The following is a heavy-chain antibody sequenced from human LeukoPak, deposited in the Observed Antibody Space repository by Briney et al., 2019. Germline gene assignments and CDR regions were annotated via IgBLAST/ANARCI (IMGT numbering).Heavy chain of an antibody. J-gene: IGHJ6*03. D-gene: IGHD3-3*01. CDR2: MNPNSGNT. CDR1: GYTFTSYE. V-gene: IGHV1-8*01. CDR3: ARGCKYYDFWSRSYYYYMDV. Sequence: ASVKVSCKASGYTFTSYEINWVRQATGQGLEWMGWMNPNSGNTGYAQKFQGRVTRTRNTSISTAYLELSSLRSEDTAVYYCARGCKYYDFWSRSYYYYMDVWGKGPTVTVSS.